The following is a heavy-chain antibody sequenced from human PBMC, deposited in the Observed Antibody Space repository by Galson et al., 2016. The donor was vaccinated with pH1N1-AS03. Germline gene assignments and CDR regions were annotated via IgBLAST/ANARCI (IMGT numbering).Heavy chain of an antibody. Sequence: SLRLSCAASGFTFSNFAMSWVRQGPGEGLEWVSAISGDGDVTYYADSMKGRFIISRDNSKDTLYLQMSGLRAEDTAEYYCLRASDYWGQGTLVTVSS. J-gene: IGHJ4*02. CDR3: LRASDY. CDR2: ISGDGDVT. V-gene: IGHV3-23*01. CDR1: GFTFSNFA.